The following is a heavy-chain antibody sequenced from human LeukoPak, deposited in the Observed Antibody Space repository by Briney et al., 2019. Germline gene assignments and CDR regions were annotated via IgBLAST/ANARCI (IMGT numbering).Heavy chain of an antibody. V-gene: IGHV4-59*12. CDR2: IYYSGST. D-gene: IGHD1-26*01. J-gene: IGHJ4*02. Sequence: SETLSLTCTVSGGSISSYYWSWIRQPPGKGLEWIGYIYYSGSTNYNPSPKSRVTISVDTSKNQFSLKLSSVTAADTAVYYCARGLLEWVPGDWGQGTLVTVSS. CDR1: GGSISSYY. CDR3: ARGLLEWVPGD.